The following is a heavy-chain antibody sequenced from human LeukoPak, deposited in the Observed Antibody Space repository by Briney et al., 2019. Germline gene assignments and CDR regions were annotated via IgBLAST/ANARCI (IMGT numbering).Heavy chain of an antibody. Sequence: GESLKISCKGSGYSFTSHWIAWVRQMPGKGLEWLGIIAPGDSDTRYSPSFQGQGIISADKSISTAFLQWSSLRASDTAMYYCARLVVAATRYFDYWGQGTLVTVSS. J-gene: IGHJ4*02. D-gene: IGHD2-15*01. CDR2: IAPGDSDT. CDR1: GYSFTSHW. CDR3: ARLVVAATRYFDY. V-gene: IGHV5-51*01.